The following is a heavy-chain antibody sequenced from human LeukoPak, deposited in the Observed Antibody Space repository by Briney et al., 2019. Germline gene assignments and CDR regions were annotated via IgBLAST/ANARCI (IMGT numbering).Heavy chain of an antibody. Sequence: PGGSLRLSCAASGFTFSSYAMSWVRQAPGKGLEWVSGISGSGGSTYCADSVKGRFTISRDNSKNTLYLQMNSLRAEDTAVYYCAKDSISPAYYDILTGYYLSFHYYGMDVWGQGTTVTVSS. J-gene: IGHJ6*02. D-gene: IGHD3-9*01. CDR2: ISGSGGST. CDR1: GFTFSSYA. CDR3: AKDSISPAYYDILTGYYLSFHYYGMDV. V-gene: IGHV3-23*01.